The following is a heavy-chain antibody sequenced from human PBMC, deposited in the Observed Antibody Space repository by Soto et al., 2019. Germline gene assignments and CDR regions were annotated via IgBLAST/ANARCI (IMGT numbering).Heavy chain of an antibody. D-gene: IGHD4-17*01. CDR2: ISWDGGST. CDR3: AKGSGFTVPYYYYGMDV. Sequence: GGSLRLSCAASGFTFDDYTMHWVRQAPGKGLEWVSLISWDGGSTYYADSVKGRFTISRDNSKNSLYLQMNSLRTEDTALYYCAKGSGFTVPYYYYGMDVWGQGTTLTVSS. V-gene: IGHV3-43*01. J-gene: IGHJ6*02. CDR1: GFTFDDYT.